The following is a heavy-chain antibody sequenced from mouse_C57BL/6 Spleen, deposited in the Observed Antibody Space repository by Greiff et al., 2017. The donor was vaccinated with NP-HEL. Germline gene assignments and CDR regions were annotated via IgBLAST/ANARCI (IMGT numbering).Heavy chain of an antibody. Sequence: VQLVESGPELVKPGASVKISCKASGYAFSSSWMNWVKQRPGKGLEWIGRIYPGDGDTNYNGKFKGKATLTADKSSSTAYMQLSSLTSEDSAVYFCARGDYGSSLYAMDYWGQGTSVTVSS. CDR3: ARGDYGSSLYAMDY. V-gene: IGHV1-82*01. J-gene: IGHJ4*01. CDR1: GYAFSSSW. D-gene: IGHD1-1*01. CDR2: IYPGDGDT.